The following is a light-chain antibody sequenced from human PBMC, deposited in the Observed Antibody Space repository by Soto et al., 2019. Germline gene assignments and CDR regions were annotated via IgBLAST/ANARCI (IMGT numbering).Light chain of an antibody. J-gene: IGLJ3*02. CDR2: EVS. Sequence: QSALTQPPSASGSPGQSVTISCTGTSSDVGGYKYVSWYQQHPGKAPKLMIYEVSKRPSGVPDRFSGSKSGNTASLTVSGLQADDEADYYCTSYAGSNILLFGGGTKLTVL. V-gene: IGLV2-8*01. CDR1: SSDVGGYKY. CDR3: TSYAGSNILL.